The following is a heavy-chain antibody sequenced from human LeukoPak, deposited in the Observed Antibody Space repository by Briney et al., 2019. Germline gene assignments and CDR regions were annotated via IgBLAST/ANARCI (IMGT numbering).Heavy chain of an antibody. CDR2: INWNGGST. V-gene: IGHV3-20*04. J-gene: IGHJ1*01. CDR1: GFTFDDYG. CDR3: ASAYYYDSSGYSEYFQH. Sequence: GGSLRLSCAASGFTFDDYGMSWVRQAPGKGLEWVSGINWNGGSTGYADSVKGRFTISRDNAKNSLYLQMNSLRAEDTAVYYCASAYYYDSSGYSEYFQHWGQGTLVTVSS. D-gene: IGHD3-22*01.